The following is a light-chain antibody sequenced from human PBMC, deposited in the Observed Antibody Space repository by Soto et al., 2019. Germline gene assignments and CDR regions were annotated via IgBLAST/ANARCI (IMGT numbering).Light chain of an antibody. Sequence: EIVLTQSPGTLSLSPGEGATLSCRASQSISSTFLAWYQNKPGQAPRALIYVASRRAAGIPDRFRGSGSGTDFTLTISRLEPEDFAVYYCQQYESSWTFGQGTKVEVK. CDR2: VAS. CDR1: QSISSTF. J-gene: IGKJ1*01. V-gene: IGKV3-20*01. CDR3: QQYESSWT.